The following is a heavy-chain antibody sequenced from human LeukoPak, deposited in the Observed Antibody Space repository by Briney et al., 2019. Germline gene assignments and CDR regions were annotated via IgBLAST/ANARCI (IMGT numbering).Heavy chain of an antibody. CDR1: GYSFTSYW. CDR3: ARPRDGYNNYFDY. Sequence: GESLKISCKGSGYSFTSYWIGWVRQIPGKGLEWMGIIYPGDSDTRYSPSFQGQVSISADKSISTAYLQWSSLKASDTAIYYCARPRDGYNNYFDYWGQGTLVTVSS. CDR2: IYPGDSDT. J-gene: IGHJ4*02. V-gene: IGHV5-51*01. D-gene: IGHD5-24*01.